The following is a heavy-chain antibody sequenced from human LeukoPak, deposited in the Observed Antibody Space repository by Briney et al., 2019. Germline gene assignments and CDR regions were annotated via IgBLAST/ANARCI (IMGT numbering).Heavy chain of an antibody. CDR2: INWNGGST. D-gene: IGHD3-22*01. Sequence: GGSLRLSCAASGFTFNDYGMGWVRQAPGKGLEWVSGINWNGGSTGYADSVKGRFTISRDNAKNSLYLEMNSLRAEDTALYYCARGEDSPFDYWGQGTLVTVSS. V-gene: IGHV3-20*04. CDR1: GFTFNDYG. J-gene: IGHJ4*02. CDR3: ARGEDSPFDY.